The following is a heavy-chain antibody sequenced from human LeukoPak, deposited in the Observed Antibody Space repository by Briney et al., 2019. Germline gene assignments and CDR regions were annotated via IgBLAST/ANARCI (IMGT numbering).Heavy chain of an antibody. CDR2: ILYRGIT. J-gene: IGHJ2*01. V-gene: IGHV4-39*01. CDR3: ARHASRYFDL. Sequence: SETLSLTCAVSGGSISSNDDYWGWMRRPPGKGLEWIGSILYRGITYYTPSLHSRLTISVDTSKDQFSLKLSSVTAADTAVYYCARHASRYFDLWGRGTLVTVSS. CDR1: GGSISSNDDY.